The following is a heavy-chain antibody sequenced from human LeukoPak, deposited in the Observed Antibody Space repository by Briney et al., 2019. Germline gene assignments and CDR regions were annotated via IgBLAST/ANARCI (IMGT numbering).Heavy chain of an antibody. V-gene: IGHV1-2*02. CDR1: GYSFTDKY. CDR2: INPNSGGT. J-gene: IGHJ5*02. D-gene: IGHD6-13*01. Sequence: ASVKVSCKASGYSFTDKYMHWVRQAPGQGLEWMGWINPNSGGTNYAQKFQGRVTITADKSTSTAYMELSSLRSEDTAVYYCARGRPTTSIAAAGVNWFDPWGQGTLVTVSS. CDR3: ARGRPTTSIAAAGVNWFDP.